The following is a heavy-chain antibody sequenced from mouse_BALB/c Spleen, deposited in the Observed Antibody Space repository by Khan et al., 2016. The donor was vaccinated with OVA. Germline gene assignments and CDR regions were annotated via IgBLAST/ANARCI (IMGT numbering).Heavy chain of an antibody. V-gene: IGHV1-69*02. CDR2: IDPSDSYT. Sequence: QVQLQQPGAELVKPGASVKLSCKASGYPLTSYWLHWVKQRPGQGLEWIGEIDPSDSYTNYNQKFKGKATLTVDKSSSTTYMQLSSLTSEDSAVYYGARSFHYGSSTWFAYWGQGTLVTVSA. CDR1: GYPLTSYW. J-gene: IGHJ3*01. CDR3: ARSFHYGSSTWFAY. D-gene: IGHD1-1*01.